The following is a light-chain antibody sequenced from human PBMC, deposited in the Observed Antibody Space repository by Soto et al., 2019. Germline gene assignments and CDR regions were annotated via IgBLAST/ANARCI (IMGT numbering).Light chain of an antibody. Sequence: QSALTQPASVSGSPGQWITISCTGTSRDVGGYNYVSWYQQHPGKAPKLMIYEVSNRPSGVSNRFSGSKSGNTASLTISGLQAEDEDDYYFSSYTSSSTLVFGGGTKLTVL. J-gene: IGLJ2*01. CDR3: SSYTSSSTLV. CDR1: SRDVGGYNY. V-gene: IGLV2-14*01. CDR2: EVS.